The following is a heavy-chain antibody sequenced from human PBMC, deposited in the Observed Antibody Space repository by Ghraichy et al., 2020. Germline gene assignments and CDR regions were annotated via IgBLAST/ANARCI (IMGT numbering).Heavy chain of an antibody. D-gene: IGHD3-10*01. V-gene: IGHV3-48*04. J-gene: IGHJ4*02. CDR1: RFSFSSYS. CDR3: ARLAYDYGPESWG. CDR2: ISNSGGSI. Sequence: GGSLRLSCAASRFSFSSYSMNWVRQAPGKGLEWLSYISNSGGSISYADSVKGRFTISRDNAKNSLFLQMNSLRAEDTAVYYCARLAYDYGPESWGWGQGTLVTVSS.